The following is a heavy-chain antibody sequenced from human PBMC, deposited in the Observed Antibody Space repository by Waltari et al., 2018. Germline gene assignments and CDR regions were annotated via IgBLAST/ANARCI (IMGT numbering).Heavy chain of an antibody. CDR2: ISYDGSNK. V-gene: IGHV3-30-3*01. D-gene: IGHD1-26*01. CDR1: GFTFSSYA. J-gene: IGHJ4*02. CDR3: ARDNRYSGSCLDY. Sequence: QVQLVESGGGVVQPGRSLRLSCAASGFTFSSYAMHWVRQAPGKGLEWVAVISYDGSNKYYADSVKGRFTISRDNSKNTLYLQMNSLRAEDTAVYYCARDNRYSGSCLDYWGQGTLVTVSS.